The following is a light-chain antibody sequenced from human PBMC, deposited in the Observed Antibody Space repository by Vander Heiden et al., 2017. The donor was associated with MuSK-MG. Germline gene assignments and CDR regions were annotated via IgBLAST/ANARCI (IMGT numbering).Light chain of an antibody. Sequence: QPAATQPPSVSGSPPEAITISCTGTSSDVGAYDYVSWFQQFPGIAPKLIIYDVSVRPSGDSCRCSGSKSGNTASLTISGLQAEDEADYYCSEDTTRKNVIFGGGTKLTVL. CDR1: SSDVGAYDY. CDR3: SEDTTRKNVI. V-gene: IGLV2-14*03. CDR2: DVS. J-gene: IGLJ2*01.